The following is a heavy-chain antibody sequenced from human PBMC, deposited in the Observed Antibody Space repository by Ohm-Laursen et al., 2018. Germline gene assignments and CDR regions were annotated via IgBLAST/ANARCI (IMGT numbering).Heavy chain of an antibody. CDR2: ISWNSGSI. Sequence: RSLRLSCSASGFTFDDYAMHWVRQAPGKGLEWVSGISWNSGSIGYADSVKGRFTISRDNAKNSLYLQMNSLRAEDTALYYCAKAPLQSTYYYGMDVWGQGTTVTVSS. CDR1: GFTFDDYA. J-gene: IGHJ6*02. D-gene: IGHD4-11*01. V-gene: IGHV3-9*01. CDR3: AKAPLQSTYYYGMDV.